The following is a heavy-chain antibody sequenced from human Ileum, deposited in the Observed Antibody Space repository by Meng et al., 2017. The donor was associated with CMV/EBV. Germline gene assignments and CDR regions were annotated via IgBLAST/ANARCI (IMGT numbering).Heavy chain of an antibody. CDR1: GFTFSNYW. D-gene: IGHD6-13*01. CDR2: IKQDGSEK. CDR3: AKESSSWSLPSDY. J-gene: IGHJ4*02. V-gene: IGHV3-7*01. Sequence: GESLKISCVVSGFTFSNYWMNWVRQAPGKGLEWVANIKQDGSEKYYVDSVKGRFTISRDNAKNSLFLQMNSLSAEDTAVYYCAKESSSWSLPSDYWGQGTLVTVSS.